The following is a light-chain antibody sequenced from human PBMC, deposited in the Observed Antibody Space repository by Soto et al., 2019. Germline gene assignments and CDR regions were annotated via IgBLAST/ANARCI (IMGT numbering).Light chain of an antibody. V-gene: IGKV3-15*01. CDR2: DTS. J-gene: IGKJ2*01. Sequence: EILMTQSPATLSVSPGERATLSCRASQSVGDKLAWYQQKPGQAPRLLMYDTSTRATGVPDRFSGSGSGTEFTLTISSLQSEDFAVYYCQHYNNWPPIYTFGQGTKLEIK. CDR1: QSVGDK. CDR3: QHYNNWPPIYT.